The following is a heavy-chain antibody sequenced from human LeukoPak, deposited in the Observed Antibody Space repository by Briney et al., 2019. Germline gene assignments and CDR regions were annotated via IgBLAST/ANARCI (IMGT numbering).Heavy chain of an antibody. D-gene: IGHD2-2*01. CDR3: AKDPRRYQLLPYYFDY. J-gene: IGHJ4*02. CDR1: GSTFSSYA. V-gene: IGHV3-23*01. Sequence: PGGSLRLSCAASGSTFSSYAMTWVRQAPGKGLEWVSAISGSGGSTYYADSVKGRFTISRDNSKNTLYLQMNSLRAEDTAVYYCAKDPRRYQLLPYYFDYWGQGTLVTVSS. CDR2: ISGSGGST.